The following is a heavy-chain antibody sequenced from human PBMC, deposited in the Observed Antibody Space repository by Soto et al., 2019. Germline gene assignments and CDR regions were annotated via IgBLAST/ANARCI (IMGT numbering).Heavy chain of an antibody. D-gene: IGHD4-4*01. CDR3: TKRQRGDDYSYYVEWFDP. V-gene: IGHV4-4*02. CDR1: GDSISSSYW. J-gene: IGHJ5*02. CDR2: IYHSGST. Sequence: SETLSLTCAVSGDSISSSYWWSWVRQPPGKGLEWIGEIYHSGSTDYNPSLKSRVTISVDKSKNQFSLQLTSVTAADTAVYYCTKRQRGDDYSYYVEWFDPWGLGTLVTVS.